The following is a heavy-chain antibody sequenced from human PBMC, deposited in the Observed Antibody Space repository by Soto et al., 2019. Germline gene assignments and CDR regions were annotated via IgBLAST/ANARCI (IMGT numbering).Heavy chain of an antibody. CDR3: ARLDNTGAYQSFDY. V-gene: IGHV4-59*04. J-gene: IGHJ4*02. CDR2: ICYTGNT. Sequence: SETLSLTCAVSGGSFSGYIWSWIRQPPGKDLEWIGAICYTGNTFYNPSLESRVSMSIDTSRKQFSLRLSSVIAADTAIYYCARLDNTGAYQSFDYWGQGTLVTVSS. D-gene: IGHD7-27*01. CDR1: GGSFSGYI.